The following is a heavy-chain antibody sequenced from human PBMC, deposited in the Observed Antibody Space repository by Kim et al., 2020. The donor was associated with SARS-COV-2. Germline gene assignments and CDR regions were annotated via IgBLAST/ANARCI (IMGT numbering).Heavy chain of an antibody. Sequence: PVKGRFTISRDDSKNTLYLQMNSLKTEDTAVYYCTTPNYDILPGYFGIDYWGQGTLVTVSS. D-gene: IGHD3-9*01. J-gene: IGHJ4*02. CDR3: TTPNYDILPGYFGIDY. V-gene: IGHV3-15*01.